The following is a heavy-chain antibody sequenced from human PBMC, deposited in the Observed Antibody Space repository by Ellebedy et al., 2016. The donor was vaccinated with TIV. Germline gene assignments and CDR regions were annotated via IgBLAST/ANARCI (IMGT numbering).Heavy chain of an antibody. D-gene: IGHD6-19*01. CDR2: IHTSGST. Sequence: SETLSLTCTVSGGSISSYYWSWIRQPAGKGLEWIGRIHTSGSTNYNPSLKSRVTISVDTSKNQFSLKLSSVTAADTAVYYCARVIAVAGTYYYGMDVWGQGTTVTVSS. J-gene: IGHJ6*02. CDR1: GGSISSYY. V-gene: IGHV4-4*07. CDR3: ARVIAVAGTYYYGMDV.